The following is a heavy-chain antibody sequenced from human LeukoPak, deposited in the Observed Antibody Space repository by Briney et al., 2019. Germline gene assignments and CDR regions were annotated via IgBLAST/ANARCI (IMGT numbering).Heavy chain of an antibody. Sequence: KPSETLSLTCTVSGGSISTHFWSWVRQTAGQGLEWLGRVYPDGGPNYNPSLESRVTMSRDTSKNQFSLSLSSVTAADTAVYYCTRGLHTSLPFHWGQGIRVTVSA. J-gene: IGHJ4*02. CDR1: GGSISTHF. D-gene: IGHD2/OR15-2a*01. CDR3: TRGLHTSLPFH. CDR2: VYPDGGP. V-gene: IGHV4-4*07.